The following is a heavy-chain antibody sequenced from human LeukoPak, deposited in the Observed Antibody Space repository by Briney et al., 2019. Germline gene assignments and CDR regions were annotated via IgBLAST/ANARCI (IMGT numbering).Heavy chain of an antibody. CDR1: GGSISSSYY. V-gene: IGHV4-39*02. D-gene: IGHD3-10*01. Sequence: SETLSLTCTVSGGSISSSYYWGWIRQPPGKGLEWIGSVYHSGRTYYNPSLKSRVTISVDTSKKQFSLRLSSVTAADTAVYFCARESRCFGELLSNYFESWGQGTLVTVSS. J-gene: IGHJ4*02. CDR2: VYHSGRT. CDR3: ARESRCFGELLSNYFES.